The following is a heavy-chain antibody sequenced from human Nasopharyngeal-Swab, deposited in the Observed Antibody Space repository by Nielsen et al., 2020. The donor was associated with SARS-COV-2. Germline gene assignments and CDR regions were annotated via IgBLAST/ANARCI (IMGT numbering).Heavy chain of an antibody. J-gene: IGHJ6*02. CDR3: ARWSGYYYYYGMDV. D-gene: IGHD3-3*01. V-gene: IGHV3-48*04. CDR1: GFTFSSYS. Sequence: GESLKISCAASGFTFSSYSMNWVRQAPGKGLEWVSYISSSSSTIYYADSVKGRFTISRDNAKTSLYLQMNSLRAEDTAVYYCARWSGYYYYYGMDVWGQGTTVTVSS. CDR2: ISSSSSTI.